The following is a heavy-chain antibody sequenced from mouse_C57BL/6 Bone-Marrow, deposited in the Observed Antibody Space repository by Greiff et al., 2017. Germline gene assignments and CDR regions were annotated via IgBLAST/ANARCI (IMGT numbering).Heavy chain of an antibody. Sequence: EVKVVDSGGDLVKPGGSLKLSCAASGFTFSSYGMSWVRQTPDKRLEWVATISSGGSYTYYPDSVKGRFTISRDNAKNTLYLQMSSLKSEDTAMYYCARHVDWDSFAYWGQGTLVTVSA. J-gene: IGHJ3*01. CDR3: ARHVDWDSFAY. CDR2: ISSGGSYT. CDR1: GFTFSSYG. V-gene: IGHV5-6*01. D-gene: IGHD4-1*01.